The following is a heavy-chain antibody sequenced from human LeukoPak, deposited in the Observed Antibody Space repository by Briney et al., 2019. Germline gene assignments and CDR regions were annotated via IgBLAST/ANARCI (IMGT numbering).Heavy chain of an antibody. CDR1: GGSFSGYF. V-gene: IGHV4-34*01. J-gene: IGHJ4*02. CDR2: INHGGST. CDR3: ARALFYYDSSGYYLG. D-gene: IGHD3-22*01. Sequence: SETLSLTCAVYGGSFSGYFWSWIRQPPGKGLEWIGEINHGGSTNYNPSLKSRVTISVDTSKNQFSLKLSSVTAADTAVYYCARALFYYDSSGYYLGWGQGTLVTVSS.